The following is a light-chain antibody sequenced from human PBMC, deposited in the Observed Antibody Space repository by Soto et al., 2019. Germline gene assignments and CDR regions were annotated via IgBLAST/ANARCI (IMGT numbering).Light chain of an antibody. CDR2: EGS. CDR1: SSDVGSYNL. Sequence: ALTQPASVSGSPGQSITISCTGTSSDVGSYNLVSWYQQHPGKAPKLMIYEGSKRPSGVSNRFSGSKSGNTASLTISGLQAEDEADYYCCSYAGSSTFYVFGTGTKLTVL. J-gene: IGLJ1*01. V-gene: IGLV2-23*01. CDR3: CSYAGSSTFYV.